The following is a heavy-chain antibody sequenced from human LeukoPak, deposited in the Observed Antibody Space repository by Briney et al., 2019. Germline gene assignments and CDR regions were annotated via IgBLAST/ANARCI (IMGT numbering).Heavy chain of an antibody. D-gene: IGHD6-13*01. V-gene: IGHV3-7*01. CDR3: ARDTLENSNEDIAAAGNDAFDI. CDR2: IKQDGSEK. J-gene: IGHJ3*02. CDR1: GFTFSSYW. Sequence: GGSLRLSCAASGFTFSSYWMSWVRQAPGKGLEWVANIKQDGSEKYYVDSVKGRFTISRDNAKNSLYLQMNSLRAEDTAVYYCARDTLENSNEDIAAAGNDAFDIWGQGTMVTVSS.